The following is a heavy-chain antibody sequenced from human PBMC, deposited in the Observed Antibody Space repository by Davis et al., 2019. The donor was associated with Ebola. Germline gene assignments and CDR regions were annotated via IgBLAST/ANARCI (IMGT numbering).Heavy chain of an antibody. V-gene: IGHV1-69*13. Sequence: SVKVSCKASGGTFSSYAISWVRQAPGQGLEWMGGIIPIFGTANYAQKFQGRVTITADESTSTAYMELSSLRSEDTAVYYCARVGSGWYYYDYWGQGTLVTVSS. CDR2: IIPIFGTA. CDR1: GGTFSSYA. D-gene: IGHD6-19*01. CDR3: ARVGSGWYYYDY. J-gene: IGHJ4*02.